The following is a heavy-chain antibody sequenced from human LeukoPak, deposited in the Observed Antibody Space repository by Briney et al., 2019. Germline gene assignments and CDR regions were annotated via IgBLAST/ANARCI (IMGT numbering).Heavy chain of an antibody. Sequence: GGSLRLSCAASGFIFSNYAMTWVRQAPGKGLEWVSTISGNGAGTYFADSVKGRFTISRDNSNNTLYLQMDSLRAENTAVYFCARDGVLMNRKFYFDSWGQGTLVTVFS. CDR1: GFIFSNYA. CDR2: ISGNGAGT. V-gene: IGHV3-23*01. D-gene: IGHD3-10*01. CDR3: ARDGVLMNRKFYFDS. J-gene: IGHJ4*02.